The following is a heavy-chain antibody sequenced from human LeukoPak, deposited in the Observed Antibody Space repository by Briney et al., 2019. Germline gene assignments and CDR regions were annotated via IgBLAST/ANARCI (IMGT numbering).Heavy chain of an antibody. CDR1: GCTVSTCR. J-gene: IGHJ4*02. CDR3: ASLDY. V-gene: IGHV3-7*01. CDR2: IKQDGSEK. Sequence: YMRLSCADYGCTVSTCRMSWVRQDSGKGLEWVANIKQDGSEKYYVDSVKGRFTISRDNAKNSLYLQMNTLRAEDTSVYYSASLDYWGQGTLVTVSS.